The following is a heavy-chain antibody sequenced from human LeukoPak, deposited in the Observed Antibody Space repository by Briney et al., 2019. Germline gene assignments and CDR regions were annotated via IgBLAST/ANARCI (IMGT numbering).Heavy chain of an antibody. D-gene: IGHD3-22*01. V-gene: IGHV3-30-3*01. Sequence: PGGSLRLSCAASGFTFSSYAMHWVRQAPGKGLEWVAVIPYDGSNKYYADSVKGRFTISRDNSKNTLYLQMNSLRAEDTAVYYCARDMGGWGYYYDSSGYNAFDIWGQGTMVTVSS. CDR3: ARDMGGWGYYYDSSGYNAFDI. CDR1: GFTFSSYA. J-gene: IGHJ3*02. CDR2: IPYDGSNK.